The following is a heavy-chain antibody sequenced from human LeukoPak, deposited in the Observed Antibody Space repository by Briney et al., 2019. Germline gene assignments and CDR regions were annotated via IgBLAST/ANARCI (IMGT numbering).Heavy chain of an antibody. Sequence: PSETLSLTCTASGGSISSYYWSWIRQPPGKGLEWIGYIYYSGSTNYNPSLKSRVTISVDTSKNQFSLKLSSVTAADTAVYYCASAYYYDSSGYPGGFDYWGQGTLVTVSS. CDR2: IYYSGST. J-gene: IGHJ4*02. CDR1: GGSISSYY. CDR3: ASAYYYDSSGYPGGFDY. D-gene: IGHD3-22*01. V-gene: IGHV4-59*01.